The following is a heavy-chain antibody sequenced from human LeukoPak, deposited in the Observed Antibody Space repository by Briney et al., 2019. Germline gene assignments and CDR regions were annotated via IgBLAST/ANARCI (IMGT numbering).Heavy chain of an antibody. V-gene: IGHV4-4*07. J-gene: IGHJ6*02. D-gene: IGHD3-10*01. CDR1: GGSISSYY. Sequence: PSETLSLTCTVSGGSISSYYWSWIRQPAGKGLEWIGRIYTSGSTNYNPSLKSRVTMSVDTSKNQFSLKLSSVTAADTAVYYCTRVAMVRGVAGGYYYGMDVWGQGTTVTVSS. CDR3: TRVAMVRGVAGGYYYGMDV. CDR2: IYTSGST.